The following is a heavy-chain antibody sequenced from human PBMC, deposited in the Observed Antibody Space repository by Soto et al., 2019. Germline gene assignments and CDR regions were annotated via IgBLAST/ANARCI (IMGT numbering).Heavy chain of an antibody. Sequence: SETLSLTCSVSGGSISSSSHYWGWIRQSPGKGLGWIGSIYYRGSAYYNPSLKSRVTISVDTSKNQFSLKPRSVTAADTSVYYCARHPGIAAHFDFWGQGTLVTVSS. CDR2: IYYRGSA. J-gene: IGHJ4*02. CDR1: GGSISSSSHY. D-gene: IGHD6-13*01. CDR3: ARHPGIAAHFDF. V-gene: IGHV4-39*01.